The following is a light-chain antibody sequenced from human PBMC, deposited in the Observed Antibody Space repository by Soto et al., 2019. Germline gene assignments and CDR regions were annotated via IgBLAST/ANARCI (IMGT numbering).Light chain of an antibody. CDR1: SSDVGGYNY. V-gene: IGLV2-14*01. CDR3: SSYTSSRAYV. CDR2: EVS. J-gene: IGLJ1*01. Sequence: QSVLTQPPSVSGSPGHSITISCTGTSSDVGGYNYVSWYQQQSGEAPKLMIHEVSNRPSGVSNRFSGSKSGNTASLTISGLQAEDEADYYCSSYTSSRAYVFGIGTKVTVL.